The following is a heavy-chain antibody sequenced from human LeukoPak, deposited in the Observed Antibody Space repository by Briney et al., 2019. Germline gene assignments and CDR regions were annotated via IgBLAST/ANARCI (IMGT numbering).Heavy chain of an antibody. Sequence: GGSLRLSCAASGFTFSSYAMTWVRQAPGKGLEWMGIIYPRDSDIRYSPSFQGQVTISADKSISTAYLQWSSLKASDTAMYYCARLTGGYFDYWGQGTLVTVSS. CDR3: ARLTGGYFDY. J-gene: IGHJ4*02. D-gene: IGHD1-20*01. CDR1: GFTFSSYA. CDR2: IYPRDSDI. V-gene: IGHV5-51*01.